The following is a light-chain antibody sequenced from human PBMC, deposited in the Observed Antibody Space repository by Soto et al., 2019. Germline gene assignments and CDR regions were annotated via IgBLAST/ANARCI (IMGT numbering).Light chain of an antibody. CDR2: DAS. CDR1: QSVRSY. J-gene: IGKJ5*01. CDR3: QQRSNWPPA. V-gene: IGKV3-11*01. Sequence: EIVLTQSPATLSLSPGERATLSCRASQSVRSYLAWYQQKPGQAPRLLIYDASNRATGIPARFSGSGSGTEFTLTISSLEPEDFAVYYCQQRSNWPPAFGQGTRLEIK.